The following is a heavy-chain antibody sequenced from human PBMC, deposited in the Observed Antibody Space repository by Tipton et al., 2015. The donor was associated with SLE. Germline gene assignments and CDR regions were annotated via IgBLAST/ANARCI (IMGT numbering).Heavy chain of an antibody. V-gene: IGHV3-7*01. J-gene: IGHJ4*02. D-gene: IGHD1-26*01. CDR2: IRPDGTEE. CDR1: GGIFSNYW. CDR3: ARDGLGGYFDC. Sequence: GSLRLSCAASGGIFSNYWMSWVRQAPGKGLEWVANIRPDGTEEFYVDSMKGRLIISRGNAKNSVYLQVNSLRVEDTAVYYCARDGLGGYFDCWGQGTPVTVSS.